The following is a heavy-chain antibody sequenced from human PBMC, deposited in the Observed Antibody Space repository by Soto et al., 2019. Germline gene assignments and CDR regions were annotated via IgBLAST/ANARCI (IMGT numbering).Heavy chain of an antibody. D-gene: IGHD6-19*01. CDR1: GFTFSSYG. V-gene: IGHV3-30*18. J-gene: IGHJ4*02. CDR3: AKDLYSSGWYFDY. CDR2: ISYDGSNK. Sequence: GGSLRLSCAASGFTFSSYGMHWVRQAPGKGLEWVAVISYDGSNKYYADSVKGRFTISRDNSKNTLYLQMNSLRAEDTAVYYCAKDLYSSGWYFDYWGQGTLVTVSS.